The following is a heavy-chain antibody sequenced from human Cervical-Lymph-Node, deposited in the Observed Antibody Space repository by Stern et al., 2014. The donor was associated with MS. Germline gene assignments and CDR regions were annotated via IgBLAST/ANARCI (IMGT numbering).Heavy chain of an antibody. V-gene: IGHV4-31*03. CDR2: SYSSGTT. J-gene: IGHJ5*02. CDR3: ARGAATVTTWFDP. Sequence: QVQLQESGPGLVKPSQTLSLTCTVSGGSINRGGYYWSWIRQHPGKGLEWMGNSYSSGTTFVNPSLKSRITMSIDTSNNQFSLNLRSVSAADTAVYYCARGAATVTTWFDPWGQGTLVTVSS. CDR1: GGSINRGGYY. D-gene: IGHD4-17*01.